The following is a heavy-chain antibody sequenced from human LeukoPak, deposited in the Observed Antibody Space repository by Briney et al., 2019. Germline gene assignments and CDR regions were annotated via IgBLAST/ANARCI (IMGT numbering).Heavy chain of an antibody. CDR2: ISGSGGST. V-gene: IGHV3-23*01. Sequence: GGSLRLSCAASGFTFSSYAMSWVRQAPGKGLEWVSAISGSGGSTYYADSVKGRFTISRDNSKSTLYLQMNSLRAEDTAVYYCAKFVNYGSYYYYYYMDVWGKGTTVTVSS. CDR1: GFTFSSYA. D-gene: IGHD3-10*01. CDR3: AKFVNYGSYYYYYYMDV. J-gene: IGHJ6*03.